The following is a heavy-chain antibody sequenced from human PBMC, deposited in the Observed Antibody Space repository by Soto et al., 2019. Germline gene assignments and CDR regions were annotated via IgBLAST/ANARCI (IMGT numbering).Heavy chain of an antibody. J-gene: IGHJ4*02. V-gene: IGHV3-23*01. CDR1: GFTFVGYA. D-gene: IGHD3-22*01. CDR2: ISGSGGST. Sequence: GGSLRLSCAASGFTFVGYAMSWVRQAPGKGLEWVSGISGSGGSTYYADSVKGRFTISRDNYKNTLYLQMTSLRAEDTALYYCTKLSYYDSNVRPYYFHYWGQGALVTVSS. CDR3: TKLSYYDSNVRPYYFHY.